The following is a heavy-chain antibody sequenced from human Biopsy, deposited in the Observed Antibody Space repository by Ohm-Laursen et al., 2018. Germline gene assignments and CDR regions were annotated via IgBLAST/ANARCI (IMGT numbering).Heavy chain of an antibody. CDR2: IYYSVMT. J-gene: IGHJ6*02. V-gene: IGHV4-59*11. D-gene: IGHD4-11*01. CDR1: GGSFTGHY. Sequence: SETLSLTCTVSGGSFTGHYWTWIRQPAGKGLEWIGHIYYSVMTNYNPSLQSRVSISVDTSRNQVSLTLSSVIAADTAVYYCARDSGILNYGNFKYYHYYGMDVWGQGTKVTVSS. CDR3: ARDSGILNYGNFKYYHYYGMDV.